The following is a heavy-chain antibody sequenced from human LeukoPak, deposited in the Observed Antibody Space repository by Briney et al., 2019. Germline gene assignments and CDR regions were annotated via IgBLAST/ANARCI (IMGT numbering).Heavy chain of an antibody. CDR2: ISSSSSTI. CDR3: ARDQLLWFGEPLDY. D-gene: IGHD3-10*01. J-gene: IGHJ4*02. CDR1: RFTFSSYA. V-gene: IGHV3-48*04. Sequence: GGSLRLSCAASRFTFSSYAMNWVRQAPGKGLEWVSYISSSSSTIYYADSVKGRFTISRDNAKNSLYLQMNSLRTEDTAVYYCARDQLLWFGEPLDYWGQGTLVTVSS.